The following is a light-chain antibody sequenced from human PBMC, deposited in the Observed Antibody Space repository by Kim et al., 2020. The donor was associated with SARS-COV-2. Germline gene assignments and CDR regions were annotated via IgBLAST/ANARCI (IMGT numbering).Light chain of an antibody. Sequence: PGKTARITCGGNNLGSKSGHWYQQKPGQAPVLVIYYDSDRPSGIPERFSGSNSGNTATLTISRVEAGDEADYYCQVWDSSSDHWVFGGGTQLTVL. CDR3: QVWDSSSDHWV. J-gene: IGLJ3*02. CDR1: NLGSKS. CDR2: YDS. V-gene: IGLV3-21*04.